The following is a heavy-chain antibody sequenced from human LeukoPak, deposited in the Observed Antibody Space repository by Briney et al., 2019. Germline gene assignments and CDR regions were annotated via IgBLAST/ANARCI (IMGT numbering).Heavy chain of an antibody. D-gene: IGHD3-10*01. J-gene: IGHJ5*02. V-gene: IGHV3-48*03. CDR3: ARRRGGWFDP. CDR2: ISATGATI. CDR1: GFTFSSYE. Sequence: GGSLRLSCAASGFTFSSYEMKWARQAPGKGLELVSYISATGATIYYADSVKGRFTIARDDAKNSLYLQMNSLRVEDTAVYYCARRRGGWFDPWGQGTLVTVSS.